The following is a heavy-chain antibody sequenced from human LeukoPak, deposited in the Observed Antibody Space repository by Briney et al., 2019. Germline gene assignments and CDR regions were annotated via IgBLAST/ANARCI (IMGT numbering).Heavy chain of an antibody. CDR2: IYYSGST. Sequence: PSETLSLTCTVSGGSISSNSYYWGWIRQPPGKGLEWIGCIYYSGSTYYNPSLESRVTISVHTSKNQFFLKLSSVTAADTALYYCARHRMIVAPLYHFDYWGQGTLVTVSS. CDR3: ARHRMIVAPLYHFDY. V-gene: IGHV4-39*01. CDR1: GGSISSNSYY. D-gene: IGHD2-21*01. J-gene: IGHJ4*02.